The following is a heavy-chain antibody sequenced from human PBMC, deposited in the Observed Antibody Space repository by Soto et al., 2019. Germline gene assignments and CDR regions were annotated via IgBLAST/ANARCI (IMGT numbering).Heavy chain of an antibody. CDR3: DRAGGYDALDF. D-gene: IGHD2-8*02. J-gene: IGHJ6*02. Sequence: PSETLSLTCRFSGFPMSYGGYSWSWIRQYPGKGREWLGYISHLEETYYTPSFKSRLSLYIDRTRNQFSVSLSSMTAAQNSVYPCDRAGGYDALDFGCQGISLTVAS. V-gene: IGHV4-30-2*06. CDR1: GFPMSYGGYS. CDR2: ISHLEET.